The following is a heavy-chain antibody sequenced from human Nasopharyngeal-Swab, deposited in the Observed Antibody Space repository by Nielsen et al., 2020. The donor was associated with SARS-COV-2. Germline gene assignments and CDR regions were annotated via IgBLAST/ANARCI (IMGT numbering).Heavy chain of an antibody. CDR1: GYRFASYW. V-gene: IGHV5-51*01. CDR3: ARRDPFWKKDAFDI. D-gene: IGHD1-1*01. CDR2: VYPGDAET. J-gene: IGHJ3*02. Sequence: GESLKISCKGSGYRFASYWIGWVRQMPGKGLEWMGVVYPGDAETSYSPSLQGQVIVSADKSISTAYLHWPSLKASDTAIYYCARRDPFWKKDAFDIWGQGTLVTVSS.